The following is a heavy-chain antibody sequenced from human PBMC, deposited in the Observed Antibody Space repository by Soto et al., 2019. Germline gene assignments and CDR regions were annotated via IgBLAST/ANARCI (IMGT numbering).Heavy chain of an antibody. J-gene: IGHJ4*02. CDR1: GYTFTSYY. CDR2: INPSGGST. Sequence: VKVSCKASGYTFTSYYMPWVRQAPGQGLEWMGIINPSGGSTSYAQKFQGRVTMTRDTSTSTVYMELSSLRSEDTAVYYCARDQLGSCYSEYYFDYWGQGTLVTVSS. CDR3: ARDQLGSCYSEYYFDY. D-gene: IGHD3-22*01. V-gene: IGHV1-46*01.